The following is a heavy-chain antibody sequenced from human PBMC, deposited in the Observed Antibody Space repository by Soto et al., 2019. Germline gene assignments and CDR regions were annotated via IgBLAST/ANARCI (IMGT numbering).Heavy chain of an antibody. Sequence: EVQLVESGGGFVQPGGSLRLSCSASEFSFSDYWMTWVRQAPGKGLEWVASVKKDGSEKSYMESVKGRFTISRDNAKNSLSLHMSILRDEDTAVYYCATRASVVALDYWGQGALVTVSS. CDR1: EFSFSDYW. D-gene: IGHD2-15*01. CDR3: ATRASVVALDY. J-gene: IGHJ4*02. CDR2: VKKDGSEK. V-gene: IGHV3-7*01.